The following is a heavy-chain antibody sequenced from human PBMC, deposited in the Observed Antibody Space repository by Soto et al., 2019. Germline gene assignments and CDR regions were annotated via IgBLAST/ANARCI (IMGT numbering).Heavy chain of an antibody. CDR2: ISSSSTYM. D-gene: IGHD2-2*03. J-gene: IGHJ6*03. CDR1: GFTFSTYS. V-gene: IGHV3-21*01. CDR3: ASGYCTSTSCSHYYYYYMAV. Sequence: EVQLVESGGGLVKPGGSLRLSCAASGFTFSTYSMNWVRQAPGKGLEWVSSISSSSTYMYYADSVKGRFTVSRDNANHSLYLQMNSLRSEDTAVYYCASGYCTSTSCSHYYYYYMAVSGEGTTVTVCS.